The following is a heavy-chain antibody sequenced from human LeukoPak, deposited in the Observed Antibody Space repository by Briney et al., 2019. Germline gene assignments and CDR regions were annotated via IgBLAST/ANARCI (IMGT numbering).Heavy chain of an antibody. D-gene: IGHD3-22*01. J-gene: IGHJ4*02. CDR1: GFTVSSNY. CDR2: IYSGGST. CDR3: ARDSSGYYFDY. V-gene: IGHV3-66*02. Sequence: GGSLRLSCAASGFTVSSNYMSRVRQAPGKGLEWVSVIYSGGSTYYADSVKGRFTISRDNSKNTLYLQMNSLRAEDTAVYYCARDSSGYYFDYWGQGTLVTVSS.